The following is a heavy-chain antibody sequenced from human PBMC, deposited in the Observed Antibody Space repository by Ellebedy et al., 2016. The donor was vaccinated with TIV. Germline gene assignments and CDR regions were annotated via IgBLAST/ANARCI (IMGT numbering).Heavy chain of an antibody. CDR2: IYYSGST. CDR3: ARESRSGYPDY. D-gene: IGHD3-3*01. V-gene: IGHV4-59*13. CDR1: GGSISSYY. Sequence: SETLSLXXTVSGGSISSYYWSWIRQPPGKGLEWIGYIYYSGSTNYNPSLKSRVTISVDTSKNQFSLKLSSVTAADTAVYYCARESRSGYPDYWGQGTLVTVSS. J-gene: IGHJ4*02.